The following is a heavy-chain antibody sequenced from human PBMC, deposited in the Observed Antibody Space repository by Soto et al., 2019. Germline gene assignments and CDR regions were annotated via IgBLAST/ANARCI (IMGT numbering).Heavy chain of an antibody. CDR2: ISGSGGST. V-gene: IGHV3-23*01. J-gene: IGHJ6*03. Sequence: GGSLRLSCAASGFTFSSYAMSWVRQAPGKGLEWVSAISGSGGSTYYADSVKGRFTISRDNSKNTLYLQMNSLRAEDTAVYYCAKVGVRSILTGYYYMDVWGKGTTVTVSS. D-gene: IGHD3-9*01. CDR1: GFTFSSYA. CDR3: AKVGVRSILTGYYYMDV.